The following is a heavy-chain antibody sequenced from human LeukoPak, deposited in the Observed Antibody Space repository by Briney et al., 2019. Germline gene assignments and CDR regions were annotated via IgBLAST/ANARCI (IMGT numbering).Heavy chain of an antibody. J-gene: IGHJ6*02. D-gene: IGHD3-16*01. CDR1: GFTFDDYA. CDR3: AKDTFGGSRGYYYYGMDV. Sequence: GRSLRLSCAASGFTFDDYAMHWIRQAPGKGLEWVSGISWNSGSIGYADSVKGRFTISRDNAKNSLHLQMNSLRAEDTALYYCAKDTFGGSRGYYYYGMDVWGQGTTVTVSS. CDR2: ISWNSGSI. V-gene: IGHV3-9*01.